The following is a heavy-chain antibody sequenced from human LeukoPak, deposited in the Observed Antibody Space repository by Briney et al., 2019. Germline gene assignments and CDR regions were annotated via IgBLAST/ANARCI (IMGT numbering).Heavy chain of an antibody. D-gene: IGHD3-9*01. CDR3: AKSLDYDILTGRDY. J-gene: IGHJ4*02. Sequence: GGSLRLSCAASGFTFSSYGMHWVRQAPGKGLEWVAFIRYDGSNKYYADSVKGRFTISRDNSKNTLYLQMNSLRAEDTAVYYCAKSLDYDILTGRDYWGQRTLVTVSS. V-gene: IGHV3-30*02. CDR2: IRYDGSNK. CDR1: GFTFSSYG.